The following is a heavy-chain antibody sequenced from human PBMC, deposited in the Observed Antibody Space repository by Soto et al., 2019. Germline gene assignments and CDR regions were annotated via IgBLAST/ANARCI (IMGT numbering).Heavy chain of an antibody. CDR3: AKYFFRTVAGTDY. CDR1: GFTFSSYA. J-gene: IGHJ4*02. D-gene: IGHD6-19*01. CDR2: ISGSGGST. V-gene: IGHV3-23*01. Sequence: PGWSLRLSCAASGFTFSSYAMSWVRQAPGKGLEWVSAISGSGGSTYYACSVKGRFTISRENSKNTLDLQMNSLIAVDTAVYYCAKYFFRTVAGTDYWGQGTVVTVSS.